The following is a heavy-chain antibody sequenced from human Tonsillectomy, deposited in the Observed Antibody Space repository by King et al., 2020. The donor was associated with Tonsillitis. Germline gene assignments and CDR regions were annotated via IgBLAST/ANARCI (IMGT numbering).Heavy chain of an antibody. D-gene: IGHD5-12*01. CDR2: IHYSGST. CDR3: AGANINSGYDWNFDC. CDR1: GCAISSYY. V-gene: IGHV4-59*01. J-gene: IGHJ4*02. Sequence: QVQLQESGPGLVKPSEPLSLTCPVSGCAISSYYWSWIRQPPGKGLEWIGDIHYSGSTDYNPSLTSRVTISLDTAKNLYPLKMSAVTAAETAVYYCAGANINSGYDWNFDCWAGEPWSPSPQ.